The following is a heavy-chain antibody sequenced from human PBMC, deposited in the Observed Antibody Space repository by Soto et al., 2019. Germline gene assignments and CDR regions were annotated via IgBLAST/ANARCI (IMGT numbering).Heavy chain of an antibody. CDR1: GYTFTSYA. D-gene: IGHD2-15*01. J-gene: IGHJ6*03. Sequence: QVQLVQSGAEVKKPGASVKVSCKASGYTFTSYAMHWVRQAPGQRLEWMGWINAGNGNTKYSQKFQGRVTITRDTSASKAYMELSSLRSEDTAVYYCARDGRRRYCSGGSCYGDYYYYYMDVWGKGTTVTVSS. CDR2: INAGNGNT. CDR3: ARDGRRRYCSGGSCYGDYYYYYMDV. V-gene: IGHV1-3*01.